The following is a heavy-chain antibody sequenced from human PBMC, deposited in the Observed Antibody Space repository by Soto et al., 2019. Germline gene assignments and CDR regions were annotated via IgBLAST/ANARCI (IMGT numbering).Heavy chain of an antibody. CDR3: ARVATMVRVVVYYYYGVDV. CDR1: GGSFSGYY. J-gene: IGHJ6*02. Sequence: SETLSLTCDVYGGSFSGYYWSWVRQPPGKGLEWIGGINHSGRTNYNPSLKSRVTISLDTPKNQFSLKLTSVTAADTAVYYCARVATMVRVVVYYYYGVDVWGQGTTVTVSS. CDR2: INHSGRT. V-gene: IGHV4-34*01. D-gene: IGHD3-10*01.